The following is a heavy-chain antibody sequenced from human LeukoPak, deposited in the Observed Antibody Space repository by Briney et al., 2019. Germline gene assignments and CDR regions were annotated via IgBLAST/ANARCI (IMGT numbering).Heavy chain of an antibody. CDR2: ISYDGSNK. CDR3: GKTTVGYSSGQKPAWPVDY. D-gene: IGHD5-18*01. J-gene: IGHJ4*02. V-gene: IGHV3-30*18. Sequence: GGSLRLSCAASGFTFSSYGMHWVRQAPGKGLEWVAVISYDGSNKYYADSVKGRFTISRDNSKNTVYLQINSLRAEDTAVYYCGKTTVGYSSGQKPAWPVDYWGQGTLVTVSS. CDR1: GFTFSSYG.